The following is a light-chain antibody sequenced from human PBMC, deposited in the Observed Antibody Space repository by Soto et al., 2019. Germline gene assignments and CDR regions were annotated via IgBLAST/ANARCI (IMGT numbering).Light chain of an antibody. Sequence: QSALTQPPSASGSPGQSVTISCTGTSSDVGGYNYVSWYQQHPGKAPKLMIYEVSKRPSGVPDRFSGSKSGNTASLTVSGLQAEDEADYYCSSFVGSNYHVIFGGGTKLTVL. CDR2: EVS. V-gene: IGLV2-8*01. J-gene: IGLJ2*01. CDR1: SSDVGGYNY. CDR3: SSFVGSNYHVI.